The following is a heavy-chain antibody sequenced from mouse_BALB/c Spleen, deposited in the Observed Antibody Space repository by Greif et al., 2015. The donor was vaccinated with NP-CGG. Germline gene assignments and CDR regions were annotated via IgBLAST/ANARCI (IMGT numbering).Heavy chain of an antibody. CDR2: ISSGGSYT. V-gene: IGHV5-6*01. J-gene: IGHJ4*01. CDR1: GFTFSSYG. D-gene: IGHD2-4*01. Sequence: EVMLVESGGDLVKPGGSLKLSCAASGFTFSSYGMSWVRQTPDKRLEWVATISSGGSYTYYPDSVKGRFTISRDNAKNTLYLQMSSLKSEDTAMYYCARQYYDYDYAMDYWGQGTSVTVSS. CDR3: ARQYYDYDYAMDY.